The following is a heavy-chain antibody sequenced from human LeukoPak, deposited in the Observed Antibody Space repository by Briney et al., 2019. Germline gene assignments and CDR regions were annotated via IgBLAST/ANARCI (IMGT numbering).Heavy chain of an antibody. V-gene: IGHV3-74*01. CDR1: GITFSSYW. Sequence: GGSLRLSCAASGITFSSYWMHRVRQVPGKGLVWVSRINSDGSSTSYADSVTGRFTISRDNAKNTLYLQMNSLRAEDTAVYYCARTLNYAFDIWGQGTMVTVSS. CDR2: INSDGSST. CDR3: ARTLNYAFDI. J-gene: IGHJ3*02. D-gene: IGHD1-7*01.